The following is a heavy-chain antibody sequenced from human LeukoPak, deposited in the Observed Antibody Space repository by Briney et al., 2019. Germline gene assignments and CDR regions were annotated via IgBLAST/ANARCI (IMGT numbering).Heavy chain of an antibody. Sequence: GESLKISCQGSGYTFTNYWIGWVRQMPGKGLEWMGIIYPGDSDTRYSPSFQRQVTISADKSISTAYLQWSSLKASDTAMYYCARPGTSGDYRTEFDYWGQGTLVTVSS. D-gene: IGHD4-17*01. CDR3: ARPGTSGDYRTEFDY. CDR1: GYTFTNYW. J-gene: IGHJ4*02. CDR2: IYPGDSDT. V-gene: IGHV5-51*01.